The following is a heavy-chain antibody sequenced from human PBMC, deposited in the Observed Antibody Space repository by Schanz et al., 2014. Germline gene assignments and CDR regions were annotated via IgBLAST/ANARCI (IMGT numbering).Heavy chain of an antibody. CDR2: IWYDGSNK. CDR1: GFTFSSYG. V-gene: IGHV3-33*03. D-gene: IGHD2-8*02. J-gene: IGHJ4*02. Sequence: QVQLVESGGGVVRPGRSLRLSCAASGFTFSSYGMHWVRQAPGKGLEWVAIIWYDGSNKYYADSVKGRFSISRDNSQNTLYLQMDSLRPEDTAVYFCAKDTGYCHGGACYCFEYWGLGILVTVSS. CDR3: AKDTGYCHGGACYCFEY.